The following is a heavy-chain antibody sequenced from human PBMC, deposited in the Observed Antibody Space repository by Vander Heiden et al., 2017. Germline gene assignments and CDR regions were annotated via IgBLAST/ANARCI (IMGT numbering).Heavy chain of an antibody. CDR1: GFTFSAST. D-gene: IGHD4-17*01. CDR3: TRRPYGDYVEGGY. Sequence: EVRLVESGGGLVQTGGSLKLSCAASGFTFSASTMHWVRQASGRGLEWVGRIRSKINSYATTYAASVKGRFTISRDDSKNTAYLQMKSLKTEDTAMYYCTRRPYGDYVEGGYWGQGTLVTVSS. J-gene: IGHJ4*02. CDR2: IRSKINSYAT. V-gene: IGHV3-73*01.